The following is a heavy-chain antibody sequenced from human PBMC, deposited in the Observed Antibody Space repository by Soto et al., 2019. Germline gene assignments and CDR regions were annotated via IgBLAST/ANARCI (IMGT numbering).Heavy chain of an antibody. Sequence: DTLSLTCGVHGGSLRKHYWFWVRQPPGKGREWIGEVNHRGEATYNSSLQSRITINLDTSNNKLYLNMTSVTAADTARYVCERAEQCPKSWFDPWGQGTQVTVSS. CDR3: ERAEQCPKSWFDP. CDR2: VNHRGEA. V-gene: IGHV4-34*01. CDR1: GGSLRKHY. J-gene: IGHJ5*02. D-gene: IGHD6-19*01.